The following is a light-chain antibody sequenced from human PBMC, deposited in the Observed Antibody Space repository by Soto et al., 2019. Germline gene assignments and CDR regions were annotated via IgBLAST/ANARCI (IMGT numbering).Light chain of an antibody. Sequence: EIVLTQSPGTLSLSPGERATLSCRASQSVRNNYLAWYQQKPGQAPRLLIYGASSRATGIPDRFSGSGSGTEFTLTISRLEPEDFAVYYCQQYGTSPWTFGQGTKVDIK. V-gene: IGKV3-20*01. CDR1: QSVRNNY. J-gene: IGKJ1*01. CDR2: GAS. CDR3: QQYGTSPWT.